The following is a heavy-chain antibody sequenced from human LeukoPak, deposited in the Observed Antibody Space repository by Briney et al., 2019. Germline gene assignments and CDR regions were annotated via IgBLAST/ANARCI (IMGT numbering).Heavy chain of an antibody. D-gene: IGHD3-10*01. CDR2: ISYDGNNK. V-gene: IGHV3-30*04. J-gene: IGHJ4*02. CDR3: ARELWQYYGSGTYVSLGY. Sequence: PGGSLRLSCAASGFTFSNYAMHWVRQGPGKGLQWVAVISYDGNNKYYADSVKGRFTISRDNAKNTLYLQMNRLRAEDTAMYYCARELWQYYGSGTYVSLGYWGQGTLVTVSS. CDR1: GFTFSNYA.